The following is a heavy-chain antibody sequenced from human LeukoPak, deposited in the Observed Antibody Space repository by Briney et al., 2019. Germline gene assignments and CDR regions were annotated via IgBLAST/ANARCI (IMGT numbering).Heavy chain of an antibody. V-gene: IGHV4-4*07. CDR1: GGSISSYY. CDR2: IYTSGST. D-gene: IGHD3-9*01. CDR3: ARDTLRYDILTGEPLYYFDY. J-gene: IGHJ4*02. Sequence: SETLSLTCTVSGGSISSYYWSWIRQPAGKGLEWIGRIYTSGSTNYNPSLKSRVTMSVDTSKSQFSLKLSSVTAADTAVYYCARDTLRYDILTGEPLYYFDYWGQGTLVTVSS.